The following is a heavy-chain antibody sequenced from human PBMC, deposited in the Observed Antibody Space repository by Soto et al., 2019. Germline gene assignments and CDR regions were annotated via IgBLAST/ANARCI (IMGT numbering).Heavy chain of an antibody. J-gene: IGHJ4*02. CDR2: ISYDGSNK. V-gene: IGHV3-30*18. CDR1: GFTFSSYG. CDR3: AKDRNNWNLDIDY. Sequence: PGGSLRLSCAASGFTFSSYGMHWVRQAPGKGLEWVAVISYDGSNKYYADSVKGRFTISRDNSKNTLYLQMNSLRAEDTAVYYCAKDRNNWNLDIDYWGQGTLVTVSS. D-gene: IGHD1-20*01.